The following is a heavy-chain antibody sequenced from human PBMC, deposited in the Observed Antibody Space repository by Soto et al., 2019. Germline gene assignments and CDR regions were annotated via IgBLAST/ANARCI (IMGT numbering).Heavy chain of an antibody. Sequence: EVQLVESGGGLVQPGGSLRLSCAASGFTFSSYSMNWVRQAPGKGLEWVSYISSSSSTIYYADSVKGRFTISRDNAKNSLYLQMNSLRDEDTAVYYSARDYDFWSGYSSPHYGMDVWGQGTTVTVSS. V-gene: IGHV3-48*02. CDR2: ISSSSSTI. J-gene: IGHJ6*02. CDR3: ARDYDFWSGYSSPHYGMDV. D-gene: IGHD3-3*01. CDR1: GFTFSSYS.